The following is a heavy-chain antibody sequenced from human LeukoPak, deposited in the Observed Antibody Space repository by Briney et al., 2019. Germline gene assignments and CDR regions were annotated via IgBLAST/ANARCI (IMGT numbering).Heavy chain of an antibody. CDR2: IGPHSTFT. CDR3: VREGEGPLSKDFDY. J-gene: IGHJ4*02. D-gene: IGHD2/OR15-2a*01. Sequence: ASVKVSCKSSGFTFTDHYIHWVRQGPGQGLEWMGYIGPHSTFTSSPQEFQGRVTMTRDASMSTAYMTVTRLTSADKAVYYCVREGEGPLSKDFDYWGQGTLVTVSS. CDR1: GFTFTDHY. V-gene: IGHV1-2*02.